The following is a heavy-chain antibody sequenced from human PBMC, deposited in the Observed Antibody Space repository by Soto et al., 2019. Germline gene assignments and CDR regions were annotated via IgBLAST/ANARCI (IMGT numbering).Heavy chain of an antibody. J-gene: IGHJ4*02. V-gene: IGHV4-30-4*01. CDR1: GGSISSGDYY. CDR2: IYYSGST. CDR3: ERVVVRGVDDY. D-gene: IGHD3-10*01. Sequence: PSETLSLTCTVSGGSISSGDYYWSWIRQPPGKGLEWIGYIYYSGSTYYNPSLKSRVTISVDTSKNQFSLKLSSVTAADTAVYYCERVVVRGVDDYWGQGTLVTVSS.